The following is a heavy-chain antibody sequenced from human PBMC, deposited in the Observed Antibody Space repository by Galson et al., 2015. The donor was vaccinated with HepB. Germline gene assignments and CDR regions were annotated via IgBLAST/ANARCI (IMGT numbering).Heavy chain of an antibody. D-gene: IGHD3-3*01. CDR2: FDPEDGET. V-gene: IGHV1-24*01. J-gene: IGHJ3*02. CDR1: GYTLTELS. CDR3: ATVKGDFWSGYYPNAFDI. Sequence: SVKVSCKVSGYTLTELSMHWVRQAPGKGLEWMGGFDPEDGETIYAQKFQGRVTMTEDTSTDTAYMELSSLRSEDTAVYYCATVKGDFWSGYYPNAFDIWGQGTMVTVSS.